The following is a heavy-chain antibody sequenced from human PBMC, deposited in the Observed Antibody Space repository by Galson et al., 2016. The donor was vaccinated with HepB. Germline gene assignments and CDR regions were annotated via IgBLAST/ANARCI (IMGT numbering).Heavy chain of an antibody. CDR3: AKDEGFYNGMDF. V-gene: IGHV4-61*01. D-gene: IGHD2-2*02. J-gene: IGHJ6*02. CDR1: GGSVSSASHY. Sequence: SETLSLTCTVSGGSVSSASHYWSWVRQPTGKGLEWIGYISDSESTNYNPSPEGRVTISLDRSKNQFSLRLNSVIAADTAVYYCAKDEGFYNGMDFWGQGTTVTVSS. CDR2: ISDSEST.